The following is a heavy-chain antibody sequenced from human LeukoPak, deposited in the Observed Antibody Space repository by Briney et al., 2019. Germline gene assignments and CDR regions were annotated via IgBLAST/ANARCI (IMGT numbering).Heavy chain of an antibody. Sequence: GGSLRLPCAASGFTFSNYWMGWVRQAPGKGLDWVSSISGSGSSTYYAESVKGRVTISRDNSQNTLYLQMNSLRAEDTAIYYCAKDPPYYYDSSGSGDAFDIWGRGTMVTVST. J-gene: IGHJ3*02. CDR3: AKDPPYYYDSSGSGDAFDI. D-gene: IGHD3-22*01. V-gene: IGHV3-23*01. CDR2: ISGSGSST. CDR1: GFTFSNYW.